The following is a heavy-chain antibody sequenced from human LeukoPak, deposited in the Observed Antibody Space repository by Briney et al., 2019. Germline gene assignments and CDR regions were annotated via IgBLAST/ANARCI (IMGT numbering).Heavy chain of an antibody. CDR2: IRRRSNRYTT. CDR3: TRDGGEGGNSAFDI. Sequence: GGSLRLSCAASGFPFSDYILDWVRQAPGKGLEWVGRIRRRSNRYTTEYAASVKGKFIVSRDDSKNSLYLQMNNLRTEDTAVYHCTRDGGEGGNSAFDIWGQGTAVTVSS. J-gene: IGHJ3*02. CDR1: GFPFSDYI. V-gene: IGHV3-72*01. D-gene: IGHD3-16*01.